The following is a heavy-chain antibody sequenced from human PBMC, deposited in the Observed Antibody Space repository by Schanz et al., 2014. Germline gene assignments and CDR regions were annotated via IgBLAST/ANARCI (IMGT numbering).Heavy chain of an antibody. CDR2: INSVGSNT. V-gene: IGHV3-74*01. D-gene: IGHD2-15*01. Sequence: EVQLVQSGGGLVQPGGSLRLSCAASGFTFSSHWMHWVRQDPGKGLVWVARINSVGSNTDYADSVTGRFTISRDNAKNTLYLQINTLRAEDTAVYSCERKVVGTIEGYYDNWGQGTLVIVSS. CDR3: ERKVVGTIEGYYDN. J-gene: IGHJ4*02. CDR1: GFTFSSHW.